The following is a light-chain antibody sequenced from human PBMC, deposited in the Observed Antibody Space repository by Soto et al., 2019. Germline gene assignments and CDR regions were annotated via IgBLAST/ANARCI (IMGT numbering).Light chain of an antibody. V-gene: IGKV3-15*01. CDR2: GAS. CDR1: QGISSA. CDR3: QQYNNWPGT. Sequence: TQSPSSLSASVGDSVTITCRASQGISSALAWYQQKPGQAPRLLIYGASTRATGIPARFSGSGSGTEFTLTISSLQSEDFAVYYCQQYNNWPGTFGQGAKWIS. J-gene: IGKJ1*01.